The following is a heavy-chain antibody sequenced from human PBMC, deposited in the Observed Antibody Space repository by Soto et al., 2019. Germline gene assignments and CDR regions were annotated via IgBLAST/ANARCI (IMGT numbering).Heavy chain of an antibody. CDR1: GYTFTGYY. CDR2: INPNSGGT. Sequence: QVQLVQSGAEVKKPGASVKVSCKASGYTFTGYYMHWVREAPGQGLEWMGWINPNSGGTNYAQKFPGRGTMIRDTSNSTAYMGLSRLRSDDTAVDLCARSGAGYYFDYWGQGTLVTVSS. J-gene: IGHJ4*02. CDR3: ARSGAGYYFDY. D-gene: IGHD1-1*01. V-gene: IGHV1-2*02.